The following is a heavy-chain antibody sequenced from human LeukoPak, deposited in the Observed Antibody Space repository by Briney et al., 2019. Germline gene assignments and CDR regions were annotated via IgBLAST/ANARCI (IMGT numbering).Heavy chain of an antibody. CDR3: TTGGNVLVAGTRAFDI. J-gene: IGHJ3*02. CDR2: IKSNIDGGAT. CDR1: GFTFSNDW. V-gene: IGHV3-15*07. Sequence: GGSLRLSCAASGFTFSNDWMNWVRQAPGKGLEWVGRIKSNIDGGATDYAAPVKGRFTISRDDSKNTLYLQMNSLKTEDKAVYYCTTGGNVLVAGTRAFDIWGQGTMVTVSS. D-gene: IGHD6-19*01.